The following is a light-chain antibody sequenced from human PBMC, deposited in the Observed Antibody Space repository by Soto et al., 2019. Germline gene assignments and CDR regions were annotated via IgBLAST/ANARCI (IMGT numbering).Light chain of an antibody. V-gene: IGKV3-11*02. J-gene: IGKJ2*01. CDR1: QSVSSY. Sequence: EIVLTQSPATLSLSPGERATLSCRASQSVSSYLSWYQQKPGQAPRLLIYDTSNRATGIPARFSGSGSGRDLTMTISSLDPEDFAVYYCQQRSHWTYTFVQGNKLEIK. CDR2: DTS. CDR3: QQRSHWTYT.